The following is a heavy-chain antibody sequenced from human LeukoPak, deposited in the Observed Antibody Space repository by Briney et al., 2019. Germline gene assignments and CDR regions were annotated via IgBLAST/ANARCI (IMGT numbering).Heavy chain of an antibody. CDR1: QFTFNGSW. CDR3: AIWTSGNY. CDR2: MDPTGSQR. D-gene: IGHD1-1*01. Sequence: PGGSLRLSCADSQFTFNGSWMNWVRQAPGKGLERVANMDPTGSQRRYVDSVRGRFTISKDNPGASLYLDMHSLRAEDTAIYYCAIWTSGNYWGQGTLVTVSS. V-gene: IGHV3-7*01. J-gene: IGHJ4*02.